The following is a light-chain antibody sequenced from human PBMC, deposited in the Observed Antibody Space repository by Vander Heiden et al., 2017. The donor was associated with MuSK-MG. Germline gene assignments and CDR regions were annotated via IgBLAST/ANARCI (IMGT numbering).Light chain of an antibody. V-gene: IGKV3-20*01. CDR3: QQDGSSPST. CDR1: QRGSSSY. Sequence: IVFPPSPGTLSSAPGESATLSCRPRQRGSSSYLGWYQQKPGQAPRLLIYGASSRATGIPDRFSGSGSGTDFTLTISRLEPEDFAVYYCQQDGSSPSTFGHGTKVDIK. CDR2: GAS. J-gene: IGKJ3*01.